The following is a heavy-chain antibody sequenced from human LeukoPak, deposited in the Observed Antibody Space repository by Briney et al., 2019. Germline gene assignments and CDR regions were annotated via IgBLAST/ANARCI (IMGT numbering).Heavy chain of an antibody. CDR3: ARAGRWLQFFDY. CDR2: INHSGST. CDR1: GGSFSGYY. J-gene: IGHJ4*01. V-gene: IGHV4-34*01. Sequence: SETLSLTCAVYGGSFSGYYWSWIRQPPGKGLEWIGEINHSGSTNYNPSLKSRVTISVDTSKNQFSLKLSSVTAADTAVYYCARAGRWLQFFDYWGQEPWSPSPQ. D-gene: IGHD5-24*01.